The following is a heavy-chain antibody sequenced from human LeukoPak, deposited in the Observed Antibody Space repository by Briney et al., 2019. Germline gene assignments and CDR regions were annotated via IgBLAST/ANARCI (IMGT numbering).Heavy chain of an antibody. CDR1: GFTLSSYS. CDR2: ISSSSSYM. J-gene: IGHJ4*02. CDR3: ATIPGYSSGWFDY. V-gene: IGHV3-21*01. D-gene: IGHD6-19*01. Sequence: GGSLRLSCAASGFTLSSYSMNWVRQAPGKGLEWVSSISSSSSYMYYADSVKGRFTISRDNAKNSLYLQMNSLRAEDTAVYYCATIPGYSSGWFDYWGQGTLVTVSS.